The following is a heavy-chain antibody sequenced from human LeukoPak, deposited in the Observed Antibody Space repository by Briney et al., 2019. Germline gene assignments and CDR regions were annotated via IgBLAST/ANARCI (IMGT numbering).Heavy chain of an antibody. J-gene: IGHJ4*02. D-gene: IGHD3-3*01. V-gene: IGHV1-2*04. CDR2: INPNSGGT. Sequence: ASVKASCKASGYTFTCYYMHWVRQAPGQGGEWRGWINPNSGGTNYAQKFQGWVTMTRDTSISTAYMELSRLRSDDTAVYYCARGIYDFWSGYYYWGQGTLVTVSS. CDR1: GYTFTCYY. CDR3: ARGIYDFWSGYYY.